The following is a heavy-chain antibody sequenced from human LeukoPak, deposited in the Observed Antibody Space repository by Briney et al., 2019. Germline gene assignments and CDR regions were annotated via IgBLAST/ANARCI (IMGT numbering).Heavy chain of an antibody. J-gene: IGHJ4*02. Sequence: SETLSLTCTVSGGSISSSSYYWGWLRQPPGKGLEWIGSIYYSGSTYYNPSLKSRVTISVDTSKNQFSLKLSSVTAADTAVYYFARDPGAYFDYWGQGTLVTVSS. CDR3: ARDPGAYFDY. D-gene: IGHD4-17*01. V-gene: IGHV4-39*07. CDR1: GGSISSSSYY. CDR2: IYYSGST.